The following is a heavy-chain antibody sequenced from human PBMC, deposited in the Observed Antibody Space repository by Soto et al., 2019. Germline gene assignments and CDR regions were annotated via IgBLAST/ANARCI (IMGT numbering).Heavy chain of an antibody. CDR3: ARGPVIVYSGSPEAAFDI. CDR2: ISSSGGTI. J-gene: IGHJ3*02. D-gene: IGHD1-26*01. Sequence: GGSLRLSCAASGLTFSSYEMNWVRQAPGKGLEWVSYISSSGGTIYHAESVKGRFTISRDNAKNSLYLQMNSLRAEDTAVYYCARGPVIVYSGSPEAAFDIWGQGTMVTVSS. V-gene: IGHV3-48*03. CDR1: GLTFSSYE.